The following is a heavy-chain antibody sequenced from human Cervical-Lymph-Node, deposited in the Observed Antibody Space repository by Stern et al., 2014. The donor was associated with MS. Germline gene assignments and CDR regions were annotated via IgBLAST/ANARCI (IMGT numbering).Heavy chain of an antibody. CDR1: GGSISSGSYY. CDR2: IHYSGST. D-gene: IGHD1-26*01. CDR3: AREGARGAAGT. V-gene: IGHV4-31*03. J-gene: IGHJ5*02. Sequence: QVQPQESGPGLVKPSQTLSLICTVSGGSISSGSYYWTWIRQYPGKGLEWIVCIHYSGSTYYSPSLRSRVTMSLDTFQNHFSVRLTSVTAADTAVYYCAREGARGAAGTWGQGTLVTVSS.